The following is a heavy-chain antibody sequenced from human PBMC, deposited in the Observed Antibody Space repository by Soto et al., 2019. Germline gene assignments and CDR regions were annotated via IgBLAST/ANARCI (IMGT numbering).Heavy chain of an antibody. CDR1: GFAFSSYA. CDR2: ISYDGSNK. D-gene: IGHD5-18*01. V-gene: IGHV3-30-3*01. J-gene: IGHJ4*02. Sequence: GGSLRLSCAASGFAFSSYAMHWVRQAPGKGLEWVAVISYDGSNKYYADSVKGRFTISRDNSKNTLYLQMNSLRAEDTAVYYCARSDVDTAMVDYWGQGTLVPVSS. CDR3: ARSDVDTAMVDY.